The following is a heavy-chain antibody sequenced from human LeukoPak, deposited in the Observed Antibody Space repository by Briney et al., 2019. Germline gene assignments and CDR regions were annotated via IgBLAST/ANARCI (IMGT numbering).Heavy chain of an antibody. V-gene: IGHV1-2*02. J-gene: IGHJ4*02. CDR3: TREDY. CDR1: GYTFTDYY. Sequence: ASVKVSCKASGYTFTDYYIHWVRQAPGQGLEWMGWINPNSGATVYSQNFQGRVTMTRDTSISTAYMDLSTLRSDDTALYYCTREDYWGKGTLVTVS. CDR2: INPNSGAT.